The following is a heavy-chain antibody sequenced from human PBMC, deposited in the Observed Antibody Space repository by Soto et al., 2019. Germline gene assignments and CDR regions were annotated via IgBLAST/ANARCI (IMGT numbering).Heavy chain of an antibody. CDR2: IIPIFGTA. J-gene: IGHJ6*02. Sequence: SVKVSCKAPGGTFSSYAISWVRQAPGQGLEWMGGIIPIFGTANYAQKFQGRVTITADESTSTAYMELSSLRSEDTAVYYCAREGGDGYNLGNYYYYGMDVWGQGTTVTVSS. CDR1: GGTFSSYA. D-gene: IGHD5-12*01. V-gene: IGHV1-69*13. CDR3: AREGGDGYNLGNYYYYGMDV.